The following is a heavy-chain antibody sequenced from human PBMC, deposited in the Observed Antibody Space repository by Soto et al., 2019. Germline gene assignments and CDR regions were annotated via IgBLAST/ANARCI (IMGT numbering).Heavy chain of an antibody. Sequence: GASVKFSCKASGYTFTGYYMHWVRQAPGQGLEWMGWINPNSGGTNYAQKFQGWVTMTRDTSISTAYMELSRLRSDDTAVYYCARDSVDSGYYYGMDVWGQGTTVTVSS. D-gene: IGHD5-18*01. CDR1: GYTFTGYY. CDR3: ARDSVDSGYYYGMDV. J-gene: IGHJ6*02. V-gene: IGHV1-2*04. CDR2: INPNSGGT.